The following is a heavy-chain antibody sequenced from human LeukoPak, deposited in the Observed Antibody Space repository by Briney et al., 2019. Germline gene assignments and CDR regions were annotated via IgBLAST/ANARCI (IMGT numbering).Heavy chain of an antibody. Sequence: SQTLSLTCTVSGGSISSGGHYWSWIRRHPGKGLEWIGCIYDSRFTYYSPSLQSRVTISVDSSEKQLSLKVTSVTAADTAVYFCAGGFDRSKMTYWGQGTLVTVSS. D-gene: IGHD3-16*01. V-gene: IGHV4-31*03. CDR1: GGSISSGGHY. J-gene: IGHJ4*02. CDR3: AGGFDRSKMTY. CDR2: IYDSRFT.